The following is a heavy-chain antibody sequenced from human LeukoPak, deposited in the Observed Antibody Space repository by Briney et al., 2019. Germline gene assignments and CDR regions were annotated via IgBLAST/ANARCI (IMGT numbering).Heavy chain of an antibody. J-gene: IGHJ4*02. V-gene: IGHV4-30-4*08. D-gene: IGHD1-14*01. CDR1: GVSISSGDYY. CDR3: VRDLFRITSL. Sequence: SETLSLTCTVSGVSISSGDYYWSWIRQTPGKGLEWIGYIYYNGDTYYNPSLKSRVTISRDTSENQFSLKLSSVTAADTAVYYCVRDLFRITSLWGQGTLVTVSS. CDR2: IYYNGDT.